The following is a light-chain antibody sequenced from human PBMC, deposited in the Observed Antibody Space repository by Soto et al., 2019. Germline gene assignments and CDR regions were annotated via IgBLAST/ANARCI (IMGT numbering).Light chain of an antibody. J-gene: IGLJ1*01. CDR2: DVS. Sequence: QSVLTQPRSVSGSPGQSVTISCAGTSSDVGTYNYVSWYQQHPGKAPKLVISDVSRRPSGVPDRFSGSKSGNTASLTISGLQAEDEADYYCCSYAGSYINYVFGTGTKATVL. V-gene: IGLV2-11*01. CDR3: CSYAGSYINYV. CDR1: SSDVGTYNY.